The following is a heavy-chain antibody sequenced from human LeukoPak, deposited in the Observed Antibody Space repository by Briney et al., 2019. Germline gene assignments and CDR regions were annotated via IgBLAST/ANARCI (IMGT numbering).Heavy chain of an antibody. CDR1: GFTFSSYA. CDR2: ISGSGGST. J-gene: IGHJ5*02. CDR3: AKGDIVVVPAANWFDP. V-gene: IGHV3-23*01. D-gene: IGHD2-2*01. Sequence: GGSLRLSCAASGFTFSSYAMSWVRQAAGKGLEWVSAISGSGGSTYYADSVKGRFTISRDHSKNTLYLQMNSLRAEDTAVYYCAKGDIVVVPAANWFDPWGQGTLVTVSS.